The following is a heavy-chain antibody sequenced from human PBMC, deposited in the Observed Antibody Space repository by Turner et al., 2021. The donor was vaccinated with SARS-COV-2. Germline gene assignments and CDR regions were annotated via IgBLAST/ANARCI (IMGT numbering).Heavy chain of an antibody. J-gene: IGHJ4*02. Sequence: QLQLQESGPGLVKLSETLSLTSTFPGGSSSSRSYYWGWIRQPPGKGLEWIGSIYYRGSTYNNSSLKSRVTMSVDTSKNQFSLKLTSVTAADTAVYYCARHAPELRGDFFDYWGQGTLVTVSS. D-gene: IGHD1-26*01. V-gene: IGHV4-39*01. CDR2: IYYRGST. CDR1: GGSSSSRSYY. CDR3: ARHAPELRGDFFDY.